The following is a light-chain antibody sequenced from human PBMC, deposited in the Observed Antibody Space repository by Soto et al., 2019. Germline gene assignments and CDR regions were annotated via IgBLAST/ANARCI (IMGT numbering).Light chain of an antibody. CDR1: QGIRED. CDR2: GAS. Sequence: AIQMTQSPSSLSASVGDRVTITCRASQGIREDLGWYRQRPGKAPELLIFGASTLQGDVPSRFSGSGSGTDFTLTISSLQPEDFATYYCLQDYTYPWTFGQGTKVEIE. J-gene: IGKJ1*01. V-gene: IGKV1-6*01. CDR3: LQDYTYPWT.